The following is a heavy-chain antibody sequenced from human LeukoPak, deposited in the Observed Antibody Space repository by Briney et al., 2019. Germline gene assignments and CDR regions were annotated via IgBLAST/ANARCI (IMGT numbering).Heavy chain of an antibody. CDR2: IWFDGSET. D-gene: IGHD5-18*01. V-gene: IGHV3-33*03. J-gene: IGHJ4*02. CDR3: AKDNMDTSSCLDY. Sequence: GGSLRLSCAASGFTFSDYAMHWVRQAPGKGLEWVAVIWFDGSETYYADSVMGRFTISRDKSKNTLFLQMNSLRADDTAVCYCAKDNMDTSSCLDYWGQGTLVTVSS. CDR1: GFTFSDYA.